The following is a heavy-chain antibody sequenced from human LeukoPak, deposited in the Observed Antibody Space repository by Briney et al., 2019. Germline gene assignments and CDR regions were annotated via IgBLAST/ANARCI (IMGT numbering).Heavy chain of an antibody. D-gene: IGHD6-13*01. J-gene: IGHJ6*03. CDR1: GFTFDDYA. CDR3: ARDSGGIAAPGRYYYYFMDV. CDR2: ISWNSFTI. V-gene: IGHV3-9*01. Sequence: PGGSLRLSCAASGFTFDDYAMHWVRQAPGKGLEWVSGISWNSFTIGYADSVKGRFTISRDNSKNTLFLQMNSLRPDDTAVYYCARDSGGIAAPGRYYYYFMDVWGKGTTVTVSS.